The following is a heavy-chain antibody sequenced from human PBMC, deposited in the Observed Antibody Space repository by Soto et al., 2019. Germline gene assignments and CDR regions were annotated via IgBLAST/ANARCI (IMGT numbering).Heavy chain of an antibody. CDR1: GGTFSSYA. D-gene: IGHD5-18*01. CDR3: ARDHRRYSYGRQDYYYYYGMDV. CDR2: IIPIFGTA. Sequence: SVKVSCKASGGTFSSYAISWVRQAPGQGLEWMGGIIPIFGTANYAQKFQGRVTITADESTSTAYMELSSLRSEDTAVYYCARDHRRYSYGRQDYYYYYGMDVWGQGTTVTVSS. V-gene: IGHV1-69*13. J-gene: IGHJ6*02.